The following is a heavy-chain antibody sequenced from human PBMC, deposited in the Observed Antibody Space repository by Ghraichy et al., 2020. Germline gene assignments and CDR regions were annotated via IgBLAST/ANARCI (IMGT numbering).Heavy chain of an antibody. Sequence: SETLSLTCTVSGGSIGSGGYSWAWIRQHPGKGLEWIGTFSPTGTTSYNPSLKSRVSISVETSKTQLSLRLNSVTAADTAVYYCARTYCTRTNCYLAFDIWGHGTPVTVSS. CDR1: GGSIGSGGYS. CDR2: FSPTGTT. D-gene: IGHD2-2*01. J-gene: IGHJ3*02. CDR3: ARTYCTRTNCYLAFDI. V-gene: IGHV4-31*03.